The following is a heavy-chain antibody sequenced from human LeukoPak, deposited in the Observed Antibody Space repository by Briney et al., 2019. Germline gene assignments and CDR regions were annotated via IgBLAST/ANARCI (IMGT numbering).Heavy chain of an antibody. Sequence: PGGSLRLSCAASGFTVSSNYMIWVRQAPGKGLEWVSIIYGGGSTFYAHSVEGRFTISRDNSKNTLYLQMNSLRVEDTAVYYCARDREILDAMDVWGQETTVTVSS. CDR2: IYGGGST. V-gene: IGHV3-66*01. CDR3: ARDREILDAMDV. J-gene: IGHJ6*02. CDR1: GFTVSSNY. D-gene: IGHD1-26*01.